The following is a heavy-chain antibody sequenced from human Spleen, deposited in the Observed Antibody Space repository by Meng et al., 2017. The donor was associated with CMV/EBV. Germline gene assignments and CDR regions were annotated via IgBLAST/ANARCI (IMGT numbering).Heavy chain of an antibody. D-gene: IGHD4-23*01. V-gene: IGHV3-43D*03. J-gene: IGHJ4*02. Sequence: LSLTCAASGFTFGDYAMHWVRQAPGKGLEWISLVNWDGGSPQYADSVRGRFTISRDNNKNSLFLQMDSLRTEDTALYYCAKDILNDYGGNSGFDYWGQGTLVTVSS. CDR1: GFTFGDYA. CDR3: AKDILNDYGGNSGFDY. CDR2: VNWDGGSP.